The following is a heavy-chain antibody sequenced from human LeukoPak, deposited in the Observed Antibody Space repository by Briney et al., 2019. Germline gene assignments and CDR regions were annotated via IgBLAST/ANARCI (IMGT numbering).Heavy chain of an antibody. V-gene: IGHV1-18*01. CDR3: ARDHGSGSYYNRYYYYMDV. J-gene: IGHJ6*03. CDR1: GGTFSSYA. Sequence: GASVKVSCKASGGTFSSYAISWVRQAPGQGLEWVGWISAYNGNTNYAQKLQGRVTMTTDTSTSTAYMELRSLRSDDTAVYYCARDHGSGSYYNRYYYYMDVWGKGTTVTISS. CDR2: ISAYNGNT. D-gene: IGHD3-10*01.